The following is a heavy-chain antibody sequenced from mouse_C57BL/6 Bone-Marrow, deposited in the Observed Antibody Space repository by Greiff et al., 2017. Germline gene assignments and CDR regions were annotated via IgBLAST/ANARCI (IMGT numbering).Heavy chain of an antibody. J-gene: IGHJ2*01. D-gene: IGHD1-1*01. CDR3: TTSYYGVSYYFDY. CDR1: GFNIKDDY. Sequence: VHLVESGAELVRPGASVKLSCTASGFNIKDDYMHWVKQRPEQGLEWIGWIDPEDGDTEYASKFQGKATITANTSSNTAYLRLSSLTSEDTAVYYGTTSYYGVSYYFDYWGQGTTVTVSS. V-gene: IGHV14-4*01. CDR2: IDPEDGDT.